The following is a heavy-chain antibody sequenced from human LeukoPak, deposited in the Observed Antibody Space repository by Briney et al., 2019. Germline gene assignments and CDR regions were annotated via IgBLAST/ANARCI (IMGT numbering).Heavy chain of an antibody. Sequence: PGRSLRLSCAASGFTFSTYAMHWVRQAPGKGLGWVAVISYDGSNKYYTDSVKGRFTISRDNSKNTLYLQMNSLRTEDTAVYYCARDVSSGWYWSFDLWGRGTLVTVSS. CDR2: ISYDGSNK. CDR1: GFTFSTYA. D-gene: IGHD6-19*01. CDR3: ARDVSSGWYWSFDL. J-gene: IGHJ2*01. V-gene: IGHV3-30-3*01.